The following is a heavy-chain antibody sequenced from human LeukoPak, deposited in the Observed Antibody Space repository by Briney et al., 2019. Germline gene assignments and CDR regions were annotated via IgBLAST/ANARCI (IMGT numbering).Heavy chain of an antibody. CDR3: ARVVGADTLDY. V-gene: IGHV1-46*01. CDR2: INPSGGST. D-gene: IGHD1-26*01. J-gene: IGHJ4*02. Sequence: ASVKVSCKASGYTFTSYYMHWVRQAPGQGLEWMGIINPSGGSTSYAQKFQGRVTMTTDTSTSTAYMELRSLRSDDTAVYYCARVVGADTLDYWGQGTLVTVSS. CDR1: GYTFTSYY.